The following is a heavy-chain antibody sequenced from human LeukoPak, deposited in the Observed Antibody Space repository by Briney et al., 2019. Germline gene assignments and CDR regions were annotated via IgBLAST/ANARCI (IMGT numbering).Heavy chain of an antibody. CDR3: ERDTSISWCRELFGDTNWFDS. D-gene: IGHD3-10*01. Sequence: SETLSLTCTVSGGSISSYYWSLIRQPAGKGLEWIGRIYTSGSTNYNPSLKSRFTMSVDTSKNNFSLKLSSVTAADTNVYSCERDTSISWCRELFGDTNWFDSWGQGTLVTVSS. CDR2: IYTSGST. CDR1: GGSISSYY. V-gene: IGHV4-4*07. J-gene: IGHJ5*01.